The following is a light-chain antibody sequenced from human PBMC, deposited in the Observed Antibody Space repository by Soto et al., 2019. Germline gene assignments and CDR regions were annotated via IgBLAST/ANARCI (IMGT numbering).Light chain of an antibody. Sequence: QYVLAQPASGSGSPGQAVTISCTGARGDVGDYNFVSWSQHHPGTRPKPIIYVVTHRPSGASHRFSGSESARTASLTNSRLPVEDKVDYFCGSYSSTTTPEVFGTETQVTIL. J-gene: IGLJ1*01. V-gene: IGLV2-14*01. CDR1: RGDVGDYNF. CDR2: VVT. CDR3: GSYSSTTTPEV.